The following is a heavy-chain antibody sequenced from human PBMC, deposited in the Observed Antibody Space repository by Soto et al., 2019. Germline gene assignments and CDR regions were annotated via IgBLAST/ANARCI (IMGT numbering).Heavy chain of an antibody. V-gene: IGHV3-48*01. CDR3: ARDYSSYGPFDY. D-gene: IGHD5-18*01. CDR2: ISSSSSTI. J-gene: IGHJ4*02. CDR1: GFTFSNYA. Sequence: GGSLRLSCAASGFTFSNYAMSWVRQVAGKDLEWVSGISSSSSTIYYADSVKGRFTISRDNAKNSLYLQMNSLRAEDTAVYYCARDYSSYGPFDYWGQGTLVTVSS.